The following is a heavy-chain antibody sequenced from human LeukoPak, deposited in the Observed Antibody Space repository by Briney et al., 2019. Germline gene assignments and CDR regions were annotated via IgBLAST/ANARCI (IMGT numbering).Heavy chain of an antibody. CDR2: INHSGST. Sequence: KPSETLSLTCAVYGGSFSGYYWSWIRQPPGKGLEWIGEINHSGSTNYNPSLKSRVTISVDTSKNQFSLKLSSVTAADTAVYYCARDCRGGSCLDAFDIWGQGTMVTVSS. V-gene: IGHV4-34*01. CDR1: GGSFSGYY. J-gene: IGHJ3*02. D-gene: IGHD2-15*01. CDR3: ARDCRGGSCLDAFDI.